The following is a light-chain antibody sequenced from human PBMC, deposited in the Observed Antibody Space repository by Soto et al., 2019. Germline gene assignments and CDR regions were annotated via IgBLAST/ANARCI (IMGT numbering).Light chain of an antibody. CDR2: GAS. Sequence: EIVMTQSPATLSVSPGGRATLSCRASQSVSSTLAWYQQKPGQAPRLLIYGASTRATGIPARFSGSGSGTEFTLTISSLQSEDFAVYYCQQYNNWPPWTFGQGTKVDIK. J-gene: IGKJ1*01. CDR3: QQYNNWPPWT. V-gene: IGKV3-15*01. CDR1: QSVSST.